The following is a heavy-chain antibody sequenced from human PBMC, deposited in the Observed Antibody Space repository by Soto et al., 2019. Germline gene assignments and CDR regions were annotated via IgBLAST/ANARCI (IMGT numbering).Heavy chain of an antibody. Sequence: GGSLRHSCAASGFTFSSHAIRWVLQAPGKGLEWVSAISGSGGSTYYADSVKGPFTISRDNSKNTLYLQMNSLRAEDMAVYYCAKPETLADYFDYWGQGTLVTVSS. CDR3: AKPETLADYFDY. CDR2: ISGSGGST. J-gene: IGHJ4*02. V-gene: IGHV3-23*01. CDR1: GFTFSSHA. D-gene: IGHD6-19*01.